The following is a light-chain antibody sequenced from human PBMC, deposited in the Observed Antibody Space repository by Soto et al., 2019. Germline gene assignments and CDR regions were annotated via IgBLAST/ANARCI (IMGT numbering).Light chain of an antibody. J-gene: IGLJ2*01. V-gene: IGLV2-8*01. CDR2: EVT. CDR3: SSFAGGGNPVL. CDR1: SSDVGGYNY. Sequence: QSVLTQPPSASGSLGQSVTISCTGTSSDVGGYNYVSWHQQHPGKAPKVIIYEVTKRPPGVPDRLSGSKSGNTASLTVSGLQAEDDADYYCSSFAGGGNPVLLGGGTKLTVL.